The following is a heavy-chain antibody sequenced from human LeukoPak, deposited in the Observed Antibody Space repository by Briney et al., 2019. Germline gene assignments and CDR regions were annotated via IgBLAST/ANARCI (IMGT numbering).Heavy chain of an antibody. CDR3: ATDFLFSRDDKRSFDI. J-gene: IGHJ3*02. V-gene: IGHV1-24*01. D-gene: IGHD3-22*01. CDR1: GYTLTDLF. CDR2: FDPEDDET. Sequence: GASVKVSCKVSGYTLTDLFIHWVRQAPGKGLEWMGGFDPEDDETIYAQKFQGRVTMTEDSSTDAAFMELISLISEDTAVYYCATDFLFSRDDKRSFDIWGQETMVTVSS.